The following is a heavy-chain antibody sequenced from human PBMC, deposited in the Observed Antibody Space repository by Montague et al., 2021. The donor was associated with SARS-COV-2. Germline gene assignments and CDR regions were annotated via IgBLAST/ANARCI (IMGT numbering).Heavy chain of an antibody. CDR3: ARGADYYSDYRGTLRY. D-gene: IGHD4-11*01. J-gene: IGHJ4*02. V-gene: IGHV4-34*01. CDR2: INHSGST. CDR1: GVSLRGYS. Sequence: SETLSLTCAIHGVSLRGYSGGGRRQSRGKGRDGSGEINHSGSTNYNPSLKSRVTISADTSQNQFSLKVSSVTASDTAVYYCARGADYYSDYRGTLRYWGQGTLVSVSS.